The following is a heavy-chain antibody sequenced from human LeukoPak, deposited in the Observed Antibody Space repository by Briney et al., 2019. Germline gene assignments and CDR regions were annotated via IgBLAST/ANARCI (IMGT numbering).Heavy chain of an antibody. D-gene: IGHD3-10*01. CDR1: GFTFSSYS. Sequence: GGSLRLSCAASGFTFSSYSMNWVRQAPGKGLEWVSSISSSSSYIYYADSVKGRFTISRDNAKNSLYLQMNSLRAEDTAVYYCARVLVEAPPSGFDYWGQGTLVTVSS. CDR3: ARVLVEAPPSGFDY. V-gene: IGHV3-21*01. CDR2: ISSSSSYI. J-gene: IGHJ4*02.